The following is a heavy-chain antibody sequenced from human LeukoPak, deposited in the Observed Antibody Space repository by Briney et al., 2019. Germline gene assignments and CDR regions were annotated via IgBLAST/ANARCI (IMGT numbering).Heavy chain of an antibody. V-gene: IGHV3-21*01. J-gene: IGHJ6*03. D-gene: IGHD3-16*01. Sequence: GGSLRPSCAASGFSISNYNMNWVRQAPGKGLEWVSSISSSSGYMSYADSVKGRFTISRDNAKNSLYLQMNSLRAEDTAVYYCARYYDFYYFCMDVWGKGTTVTVSS. CDR2: ISSSSGYM. CDR1: GFSISNYN. CDR3: ARYYDFYYFCMDV.